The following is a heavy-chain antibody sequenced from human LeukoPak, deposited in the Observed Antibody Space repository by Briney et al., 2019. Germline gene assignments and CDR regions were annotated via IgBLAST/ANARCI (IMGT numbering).Heavy chain of an antibody. CDR2: ISAYNGNT. J-gene: IGHJ4*02. Sequence: GASVKVSCKASGYTFTSYGISWVRQAPGQGLEWMGWISAYNGNTNYAQKLQGRVTMTTDTSTSTAYMELRSLRSDDTAVYYCARDIVRGSSWRGVLDYWGQGTLVTVSS. CDR3: ARDIVRGSSWRGVLDY. V-gene: IGHV1-18*01. D-gene: IGHD6-13*01. CDR1: GYTFTSYG.